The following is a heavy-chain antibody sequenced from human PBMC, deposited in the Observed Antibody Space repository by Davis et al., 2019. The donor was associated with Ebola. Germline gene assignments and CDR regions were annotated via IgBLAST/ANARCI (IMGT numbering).Heavy chain of an antibody. CDR3: TRDAEYYYDSSGYSLDY. CDR2: ISSDSDYI. CDR1: GFTFSTYS. Sequence: GESLKISCAASGFTFSTYSMSWVRQAPGKGLEWVSSISSDSDYIYYADSAKGRFTISRDNAKNSLYLQMNSLKTEDTAVYYCTRDAEYYYDSSGYSLDYWGQGTLVTVSS. V-gene: IGHV3-21*03. D-gene: IGHD3-22*01. J-gene: IGHJ4*02.